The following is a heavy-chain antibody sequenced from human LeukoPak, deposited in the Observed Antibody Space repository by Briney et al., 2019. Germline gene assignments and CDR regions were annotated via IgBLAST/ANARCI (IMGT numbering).Heavy chain of an antibody. Sequence: GESLKISCAASGFSVSTKYMSWVRQAPGKGLEWVSLIYSDGSTYYADSVKGRITISRDNSKNTLYLQMNSLRAEDTAVYYCASYYLEWLFGWAFDIWGQGTMVTV. CDR2: IYSDGST. D-gene: IGHD3-3*01. V-gene: IGHV3-66*02. CDR3: ASYYLEWLFGWAFDI. CDR1: GFSVSTKY. J-gene: IGHJ3*02.